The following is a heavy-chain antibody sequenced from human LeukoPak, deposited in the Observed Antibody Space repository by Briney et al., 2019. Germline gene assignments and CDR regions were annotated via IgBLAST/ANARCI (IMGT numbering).Heavy chain of an antibody. Sequence: PGGSLRLSCTASGFTFSGYTMNWARQAPGKGLEWVSSISSSDYYINYAESVEGRFTISRNNADNLLYLQMNSLRAEDTAMYYCAFGAGGTFWGQGTLVTVSS. CDR1: GFTFSGYT. CDR2: ISSSDYYI. J-gene: IGHJ4*02. V-gene: IGHV3-21*06. D-gene: IGHD3-3*01. CDR3: AFGAGGTF.